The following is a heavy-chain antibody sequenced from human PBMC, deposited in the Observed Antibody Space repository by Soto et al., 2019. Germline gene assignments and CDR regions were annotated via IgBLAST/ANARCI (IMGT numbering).Heavy chain of an antibody. J-gene: IGHJ6*02. V-gene: IGHV4-59*01. CDR1: GGSISSYY. CDR3: ARKSGGDYYYYYGMGV. D-gene: IGHD2-15*01. Sequence: PSETLSLTCTGSGGSISSYYWSWIRQPPGKGLEWIGYIYYSGSTNYNPSLKSRVTISVDTSKNQFSLKLSSVTAADTAVYYCARKSGGDYYYYYGMGVWGQGTTVTVSS. CDR2: IYYSGST.